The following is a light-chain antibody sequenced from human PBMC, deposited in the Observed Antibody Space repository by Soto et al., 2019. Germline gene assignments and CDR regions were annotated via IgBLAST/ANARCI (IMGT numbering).Light chain of an antibody. J-gene: IGKJ2*01. CDR2: RAS. Sequence: EVVLTQSPGTLSLSPWERATLSCRASQTVDSTYLAWYQQKPGQAPRLLIYRASSRAAGVPDRFSGSVSGTDFTLTISKLDPEDFAVYYCQQYDPSPPLYTFGQGTKLEIK. CDR3: QQYDPSPPLYT. V-gene: IGKV3-20*01. CDR1: QTVDSTY.